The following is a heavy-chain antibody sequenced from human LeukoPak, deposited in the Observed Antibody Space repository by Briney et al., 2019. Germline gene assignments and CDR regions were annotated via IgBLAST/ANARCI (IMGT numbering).Heavy chain of an antibody. D-gene: IGHD5-18*01. CDR1: HGYISRYY. CDR2: IYYSGST. Sequence: SETLSLTCMVSHGYISRYYWSWIRQPPGKGLEWIGHIYYSGSTEYSPSLKSRVTISVDTSENQVSLKVTSVTAADTAVYYCARLQNRGFDYGYDDAFDFWGQGTMVTVSS. J-gene: IGHJ3*01. V-gene: IGHV4-59*08. CDR3: ARLQNRGFDYGYDDAFDF.